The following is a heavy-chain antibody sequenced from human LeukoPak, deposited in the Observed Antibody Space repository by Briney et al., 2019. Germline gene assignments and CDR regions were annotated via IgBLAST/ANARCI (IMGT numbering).Heavy chain of an antibody. CDR1: PYGFTSDW. Sequence: GESLTISCKVPPYGFTSDWIGWVRQMPGKGLEWMGMMHSGDSHIRYSPSFQGQVTFSTDKSISTAYLHWSGMDSSHTAMYFFARHGNWGRLDFWGQGTLVTVSS. CDR3: ARHGNWGRLDF. J-gene: IGHJ4*02. CDR2: MHSGDSHI. V-gene: IGHV5-51*01. D-gene: IGHD3-16*01.